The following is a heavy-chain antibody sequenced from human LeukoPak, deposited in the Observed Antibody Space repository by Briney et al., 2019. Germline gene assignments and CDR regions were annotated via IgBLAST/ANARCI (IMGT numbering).Heavy chain of an antibody. CDR3: ARDQGGLGY. D-gene: IGHD3-16*01. V-gene: IGHV3-23*01. J-gene: IGHJ4*02. CDR2: ISYSGRST. Sequence: GGSLRLSCAASGFTFESFGMNWVRQAPGKGLEWVSGISYSGRSTYYTDSVKGRFTISRDNAKNSLYLQMNSLRAEDTAVYYCARDQGGLGYWGQGTLVTVSS. CDR1: GFTFESFG.